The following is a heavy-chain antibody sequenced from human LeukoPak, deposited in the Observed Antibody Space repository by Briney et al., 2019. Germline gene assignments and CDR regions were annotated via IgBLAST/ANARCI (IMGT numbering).Heavy chain of an antibody. Sequence: SETLSLTCGVSGFSISSGHYWGWIRQPPGAGLEWIGSIHHSGSTYYNPSLKSRVTISVDTSKNQFSLNLSSVTAADTAVYYCARLPYCSSTTCYSPYYFDYWGQGTLVTVSS. J-gene: IGHJ4*02. CDR3: ARLPYCSSTTCYSPYYFDY. V-gene: IGHV4-38-2*01. D-gene: IGHD2-2*01. CDR2: IHHSGST. CDR1: GFSISSGHY.